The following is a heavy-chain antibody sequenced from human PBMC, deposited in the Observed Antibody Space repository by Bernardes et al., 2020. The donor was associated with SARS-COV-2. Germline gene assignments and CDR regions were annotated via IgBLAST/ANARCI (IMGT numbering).Heavy chain of an antibody. CDR1: GFTFSDYA. Sequence: GGSLRLSCTASGFTFSDYAMHWVRQSPGQGLEWVAVISNDGNNNYNADSVKGRFTISRDNSKNTVYLQMNSLRPADTAVYYCVKADYKFFWPSSGWGGHFVDNWGQGSLLTVSS. CDR2: ISNDGNNN. V-gene: IGHV3-30-3*01. CDR3: VKADYKFFWPSSGWGGHFVDN. J-gene: IGHJ4*02. D-gene: IGHD6-19*01.